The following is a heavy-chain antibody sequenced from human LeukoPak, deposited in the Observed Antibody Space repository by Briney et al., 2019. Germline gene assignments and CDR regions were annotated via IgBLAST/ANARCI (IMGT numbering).Heavy chain of an antibody. CDR2: IYYSGST. CDR1: GGSISSSSYY. Sequence: SETLSLTCTVSGGSISSSSYYWGWIRQPPGKGLEWIGSIYYSGSTYYNPSLKSRVTISVDTSKNQFSLKLSSVTAADTAVYYCARVDWNYAYYYMDVWGKGTTVTVSS. J-gene: IGHJ6*03. V-gene: IGHV4-39*07. D-gene: IGHD3-9*01. CDR3: ARVDWNYAYYYMDV.